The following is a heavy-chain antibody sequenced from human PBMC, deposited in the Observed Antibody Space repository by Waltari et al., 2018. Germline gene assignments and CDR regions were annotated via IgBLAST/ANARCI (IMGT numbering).Heavy chain of an antibody. CDR1: GFTFSSSS. Sequence: EVQLVESGGGLVKPGGSLRLSCAASGFTFSSSSMNWVRQAPGKGLEWVSSISSSSSYIYYADSVKGRFTISRDNAKNSLYLQMNSLRAEDTAVYYCARDGGTLVAANYWGQGTLVTVSS. CDR3: ARDGGTLVAANY. V-gene: IGHV3-21*01. CDR2: ISSSSSYI. J-gene: IGHJ4*02. D-gene: IGHD2-15*01.